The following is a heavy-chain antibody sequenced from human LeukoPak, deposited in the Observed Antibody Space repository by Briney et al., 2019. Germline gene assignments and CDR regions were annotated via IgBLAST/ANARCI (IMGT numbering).Heavy chain of an antibody. CDR1: GGSFSGYY. CDR2: INHSGST. CDR3: ARDRQQRNYYYYYGMDV. D-gene: IGHD6-13*01. J-gene: IGHJ6*02. V-gene: IGHV4-34*01. Sequence: SETLSLTCAVYGGSFSGYYWSWIRQPPGKGLEWIGEINHSGSTNYNPSLKSRVTISVDTSKNQFSLKLSSVTAADTAVYYCARDRQQRNYYYYYGMDVWGQGTTVTVSS.